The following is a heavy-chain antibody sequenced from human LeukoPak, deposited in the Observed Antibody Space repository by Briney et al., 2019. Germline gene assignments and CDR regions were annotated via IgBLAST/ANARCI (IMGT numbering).Heavy chain of an antibody. D-gene: IGHD1-26*01. J-gene: IGHJ4*02. CDR1: GGTFSSYA. V-gene: IGHV1-69*05. Sequence: GASVKVSCKASGGTFSSYAISWVRQAPGQGLEWMGGIIPIFGTANYAQKFQGRVTITTDESTSTAYMELSSLRSEDTAVYYCAREERGGSYLFNFDYWGQGTLVTVSS. CDR3: AREERGGSYLFNFDY. CDR2: IIPIFGTA.